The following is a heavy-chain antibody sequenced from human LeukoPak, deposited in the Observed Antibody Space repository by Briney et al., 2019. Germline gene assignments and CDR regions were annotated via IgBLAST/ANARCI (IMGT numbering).Heavy chain of an antibody. V-gene: IGHV3-7*01. CDR1: GFTFSSYW. J-gene: IGHJ4*02. Sequence: GGSLRLSCAASGFTFSSYWMSWVRQAPGKGLEWVANIKQDGSEKYYVDSVKGRFTISRDNAKNSLCLQMNSLRAEDTAVYYCARLEYSSSWYGGELDYWGQGTLVTVSS. CDR3: ARLEYSSSWYGGELDY. D-gene: IGHD6-13*01. CDR2: IKQDGSEK.